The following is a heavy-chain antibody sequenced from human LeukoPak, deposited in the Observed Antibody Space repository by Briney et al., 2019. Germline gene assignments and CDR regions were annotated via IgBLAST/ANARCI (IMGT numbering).Heavy chain of an antibody. CDR1: GGSIRSYF. CDR2: VYYSGST. Sequence: SETLSLTCTVSGGSIRSYFWSWIRQPPGKGLEWIGHVYYSGSTNYNPSLKSRVTISVDTSKKQFSLKLSSVTAADTAVYYCARRPDGTSHFDYWGQGTLVTVSS. J-gene: IGHJ4*02. D-gene: IGHD6-6*01. CDR3: ARRPDGTSHFDY. V-gene: IGHV4-59*08.